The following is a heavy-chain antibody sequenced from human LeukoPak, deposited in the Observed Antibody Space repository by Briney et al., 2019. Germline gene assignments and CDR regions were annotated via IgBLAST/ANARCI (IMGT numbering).Heavy chain of an antibody. CDR1: GFTFSSYA. Sequence: GRSLRLSCAASGFTFSSYAMHWVRRAPGKGLEWVAVISYDGSNKYYADSVKGRFTISRDNSKNTLYLQMNSLRAEDTAVYYCARGGRDYYDSSGYYWGQGTLVTVSS. J-gene: IGHJ4*02. CDR2: ISYDGSNK. D-gene: IGHD3-22*01. CDR3: ARGGRDYYDSSGYY. V-gene: IGHV3-30-3*01.